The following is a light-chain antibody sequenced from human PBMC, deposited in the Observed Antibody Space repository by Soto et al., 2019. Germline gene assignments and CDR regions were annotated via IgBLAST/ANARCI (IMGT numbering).Light chain of an antibody. V-gene: IGLV2-11*01. CDR2: DVS. Sequence: QSVLTQPRSVSGSPGQSVTISCTGTSSDVGLYNYVSWYQQHPGKAPKLIIYDVSKRPSGVPDRFSGSKSGNTASLTISGLQAEDEGEYFCCSYGGRYTPYVFGTGTKLTVL. CDR3: CSYGGRYTPYV. J-gene: IGLJ1*01. CDR1: SSDVGLYNY.